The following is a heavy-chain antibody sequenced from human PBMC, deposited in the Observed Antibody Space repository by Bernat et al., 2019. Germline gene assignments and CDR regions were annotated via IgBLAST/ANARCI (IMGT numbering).Heavy chain of an antibody. D-gene: IGHD3-22*01. CDR3: AKTGQRYYDSSGYYCDY. CDR1: GFTFSSYA. J-gene: IGHJ4*02. Sequence: EVQLLESGGGLVQPGGSLRLSCAASGFTFSSYAMSWVRQAPGNGLEWVSAISGSGGSTYYADSVKGRFTISRDNSKNTLYLQMNSLRAEDTAVYYCAKTGQRYYDSSGYYCDYWGQGTLVTVSS. CDR2: ISGSGGST. V-gene: IGHV3-23*01.